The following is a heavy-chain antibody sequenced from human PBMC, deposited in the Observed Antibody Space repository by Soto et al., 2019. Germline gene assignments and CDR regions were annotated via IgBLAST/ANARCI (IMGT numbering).Heavy chain of an antibody. CDR1: GGSISSYY. J-gene: IGHJ4*02. D-gene: IGHD2-21*02. CDR2: IYYSGST. V-gene: IGHV4-59*08. CDR3: ARRGGDYWYYFDY. Sequence: SETLSLTCTVSGGSISSYYWSWIRQPPGKGLDWIGYIYYSGSTNYNPSLKSRVTISVDTSKNQFSLKLSSVTAADTAVYYCARRGGDYWYYFDYWGQGTLVTVSS.